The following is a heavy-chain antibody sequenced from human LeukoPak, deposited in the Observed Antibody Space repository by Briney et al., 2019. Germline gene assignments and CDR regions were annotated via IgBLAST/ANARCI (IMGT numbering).Heavy chain of an antibody. J-gene: IGHJ6*02. V-gene: IGHV4-34*01. CDR3: ARDDFGVALGGV. D-gene: IGHD3-3*01. Sequence: SETLSLTCAVYGGTFSGYYWSWIRQSPAKGLEWIGQIYHTGSTSYNPSLESRVTISLDTPNNQFSLKLTSVTAADTAVYYCARDDFGVALGGVWGQGTTVTVSS. CDR1: GGTFSGYY. CDR2: IYHTGST.